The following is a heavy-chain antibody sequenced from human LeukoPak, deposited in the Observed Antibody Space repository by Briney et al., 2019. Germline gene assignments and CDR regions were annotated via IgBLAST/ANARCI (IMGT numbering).Heavy chain of an antibody. V-gene: IGHV3-48*01. D-gene: IGHD5-12*01. J-gene: IGHJ4*02. CDR3: ARDRDISLSYYVY. CDR1: GFSFSTYS. Sequence: PGGSLRLSCAASGFSFSTYSMNWVRQAPGKGLEWVSYISYSSNTIYYADSVKGRFTVSRDNAKNSLYLQMNSLRAEDTAVYYCARDRDISLSYYVYGGQGTLVTVSS. CDR2: ISYSSNTI.